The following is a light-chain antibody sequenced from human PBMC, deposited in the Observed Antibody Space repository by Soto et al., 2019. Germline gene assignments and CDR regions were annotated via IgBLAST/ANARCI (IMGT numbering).Light chain of an antibody. CDR1: SSDVGGYNY. CDR3: SSYTSGSTLV. J-gene: IGLJ3*02. Sequence: QSAVTQPASVSGSPGQSITLSCTGTSSDVGGYNYVSWYQQHPGKAPKLMIYDVSNRPSGVSNRFSGSKSGNTASLTISGLQAEDEADYYCSSYTSGSTLVFGGGTKLTVL. CDR2: DVS. V-gene: IGLV2-14*01.